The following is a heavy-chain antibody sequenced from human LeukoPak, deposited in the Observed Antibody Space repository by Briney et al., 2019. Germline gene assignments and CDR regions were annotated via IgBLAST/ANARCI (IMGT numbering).Heavy chain of an antibody. J-gene: IGHJ4*02. CDR3: ARVSGSGWYY. V-gene: IGHV3-53*04. D-gene: IGHD6-19*01. CDR2: IYSGGST. CDR1: GFTVSSNY. Sequence: PGGSLRLSCAASGFTVSSNYMSWVRQAPGKGLEWVSVIYSGGSTYYADSVKGRFTISRHNSKNTLHLQMNSLRSEDTAVYYCARVSGSGWYYWGQGTLVTVSS.